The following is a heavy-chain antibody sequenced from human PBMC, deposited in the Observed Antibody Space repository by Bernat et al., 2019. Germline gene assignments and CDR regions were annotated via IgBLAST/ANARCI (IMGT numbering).Heavy chain of an antibody. V-gene: IGHV3-30-3*01. CDR2: ISYDETNK. J-gene: IGHJ4*02. CDR3: AKGGDYSSSGFDY. D-gene: IGHD6-6*01. Sequence: QVQLVESGGGVVQPGRSLRLSCAASGFTFSSYAMHWVRQAPGKGLEWVATISYDETNKYYADCVKGRFTISRDNSKNTLALLMNSLTAEETAVYYCAKGGDYSSSGFDYWGQGTLVTVSS. CDR1: GFTFSSYA.